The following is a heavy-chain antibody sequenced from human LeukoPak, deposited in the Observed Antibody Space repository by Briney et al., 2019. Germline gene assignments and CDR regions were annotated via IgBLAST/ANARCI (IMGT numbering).Heavy chain of an antibody. CDR2: IRYDGSNK. Sequence: GGSLRLSCAASGLTFSSYGMHWVRQAPGKGLEWVAFIRYDGSNKYYADSVKGRFTISRDNSKNTLYLQMNSLRAEDTAVYYCAKGRTNVVVTALPFDYLGQGTLVTGSS. CDR3: AKGRTNVVVTALPFDY. D-gene: IGHD2-2*01. CDR1: GLTFSSYG. V-gene: IGHV3-30*02. J-gene: IGHJ4*02.